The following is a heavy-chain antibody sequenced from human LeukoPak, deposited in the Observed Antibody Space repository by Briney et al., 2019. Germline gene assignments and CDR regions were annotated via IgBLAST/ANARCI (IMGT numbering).Heavy chain of an antibody. D-gene: IGHD2-2*01. J-gene: IGHJ5*02. CDR3: ARWVVVVPAYNWFDP. V-gene: IGHV4-59*01. CDR2: IYYSGST. CDR1: GGSISSYY. Sequence: PSETLSLTCTVSGGSISSYYWSWIRQPPGKGLEWIGYIYYSGSTNYSPSLKSRVTISVDTSKNQFSLKLSSVTAADTAVYYCARWVVVVPAYNWFDPWGQGTLVTVSS.